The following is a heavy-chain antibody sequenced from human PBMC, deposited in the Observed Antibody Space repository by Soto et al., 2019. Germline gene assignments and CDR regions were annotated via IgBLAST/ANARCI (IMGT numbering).Heavy chain of an antibody. CDR2: ISYDGSNK. CDR1: GFTFSSYA. D-gene: IGHD4-4*01. Sequence: GGSLRLSCAASGFTFSSYAMHWVRQAPGKGLEWVAVISYDGSNKYYADSVKGRFTISRDNSKNTLYLQMNSLRAEDTAVYYCARDQFEYSNYFDDYYYGMDVWGQGTTVTVSS. J-gene: IGHJ6*02. V-gene: IGHV3-30-3*01. CDR3: ARDQFEYSNYFDDYYYGMDV.